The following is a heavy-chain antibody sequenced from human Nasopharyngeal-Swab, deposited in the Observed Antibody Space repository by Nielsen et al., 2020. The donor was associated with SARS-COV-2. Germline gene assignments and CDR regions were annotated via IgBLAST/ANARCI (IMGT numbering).Heavy chain of an antibody. CDR2: LYGDDGK. V-gene: IGHV2-5*02. Sequence: WIRQPPGKALEWLTLLYGDDGKTYSPSLQSRLTITKDTSKNQGGPTMTNMDPVDTATYYCAHKKNWNFDYWGQGIPVTVSS. D-gene: IGHD1-1*01. J-gene: IGHJ4*02. CDR3: AHKKNWNFDY.